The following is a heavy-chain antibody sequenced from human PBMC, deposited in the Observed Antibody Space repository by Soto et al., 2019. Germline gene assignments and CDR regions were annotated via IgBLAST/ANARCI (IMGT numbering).Heavy chain of an antibody. D-gene: IGHD3-10*01. V-gene: IGHV1-69*13. CDR1: GVTFSSET. CDR2: IIPLFGTA. Sequence: GASVKVSCKASGVTFSSETLGWVRQAPGQGLEWVGGIIPLFGTARYAQKFQGRVTITADESTSTVYMELSSLRSDDTAVYFCATELGENPASPFDAWGQGTLVTVSS. CDR3: ATELGENPASPFDA. J-gene: IGHJ4*02.